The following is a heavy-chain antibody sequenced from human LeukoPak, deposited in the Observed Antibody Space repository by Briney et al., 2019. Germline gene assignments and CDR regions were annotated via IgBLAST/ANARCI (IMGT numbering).Heavy chain of an antibody. V-gene: IGHV3-48*01. Sequence: GGSLRLSCAASGFTFSSYSMNWVRQAPGKGLEWVSYISSSSSTKYYADSVKGRFTISRDNAKNSLYLQMNSLRAEDTAVYYCARDREWFGELFLEYWGQGTLVTVSS. CDR3: ARDREWFGELFLEY. CDR2: ISSSSSTK. D-gene: IGHD3-10*01. J-gene: IGHJ4*02. CDR1: GFTFSSYS.